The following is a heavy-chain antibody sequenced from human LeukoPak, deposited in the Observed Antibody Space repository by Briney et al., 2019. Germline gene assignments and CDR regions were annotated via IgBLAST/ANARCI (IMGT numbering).Heavy chain of an antibody. CDR3: ARLKGGGSTYFYYYYMDV. D-gene: IGHD2-15*01. V-gene: IGHV4-4*07. CDR1: GASISSYY. J-gene: IGHJ6*03. Sequence: SETLSLTCTVSGASISSYYWSSIRQPAGKGLEWIGHIYTSGNTNYSPSLKSRVTMSIDTSKNQFSLKLSSVTAADTAVYYCARLKGGGSTYFYYYYMDVWGKGTTVTVSS. CDR2: IYTSGNT.